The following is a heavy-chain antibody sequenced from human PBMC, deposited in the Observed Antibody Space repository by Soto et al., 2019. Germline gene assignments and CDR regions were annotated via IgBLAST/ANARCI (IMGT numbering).Heavy chain of an antibody. D-gene: IGHD3-16*02. V-gene: IGHV4-30-2*01. Sequence: SETLSLTCVVSGGSVTSGGHSWSWIRQAPGKGLEWVGSVYQSKSAYYNPSLRSRVAISVDRSNNQVSLRMTSVTAADTAIYYCARGDTRLAELSHNDWGQGKLVT. J-gene: IGHJ4*02. CDR2: VYQSKSA. CDR3: ARGDTRLAELSHND. CDR1: GGSVTSGGHS.